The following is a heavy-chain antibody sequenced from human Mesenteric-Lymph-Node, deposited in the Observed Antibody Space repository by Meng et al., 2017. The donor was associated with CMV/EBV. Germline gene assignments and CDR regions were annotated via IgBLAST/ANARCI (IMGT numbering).Heavy chain of an antibody. D-gene: IGHD3-3*01. J-gene: IGHJ4*02. V-gene: IGHV3-48*03. CDR2: ISSSGSTI. CDR3: ARAGITIFGVVITHY. CDR1: GFTFSSYE. Sequence: SLKISCAASGFTFSSYEMNWVRQAPGKGLEWVSYISSSGSTIYYADSVKGRFTISRDNAKNSLYLQMNSLRAEDTAVYYCARAGITIFGVVITHYWGQGTLVTVSS.